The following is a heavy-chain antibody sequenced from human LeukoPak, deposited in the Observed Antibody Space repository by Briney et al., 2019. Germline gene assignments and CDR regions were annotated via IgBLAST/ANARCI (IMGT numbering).Heavy chain of an antibody. CDR2: ISAYNGNT. V-gene: IGHV1-18*01. Sequence: VASVKVSCKVSGYTFTSYGISWVRQAPGQGLEWMGWISAYNGNTNYAQKLQGRVTMTTDTSTSTAYMELRSLRSDDTAVYYCARGRGYGSGSYSEKPFDYWGQGTLLTVSS. J-gene: IGHJ4*02. CDR3: ARGRGYGSGSYSEKPFDY. D-gene: IGHD3-10*01. CDR1: GYTFTSYG.